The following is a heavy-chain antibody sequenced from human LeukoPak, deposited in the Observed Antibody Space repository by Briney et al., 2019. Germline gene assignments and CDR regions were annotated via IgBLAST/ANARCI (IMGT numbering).Heavy chain of an antibody. V-gene: IGHV3-74*01. J-gene: IGHJ4*02. CDR2: LNSDGSTT. CDR1: GFTFRAFW. D-gene: IGHD2-2*01. CDR3: ARAGQYRFDY. Sequence: GGSLRLSCAAPGFTFRAFWMHWVRQAPGKGLGWGARLNSDGSTTDYADSVRGRFTISRDNARNTLYLQMNSLRADDTAVYYCARAGQYRFDYWGQGTLVTVSS.